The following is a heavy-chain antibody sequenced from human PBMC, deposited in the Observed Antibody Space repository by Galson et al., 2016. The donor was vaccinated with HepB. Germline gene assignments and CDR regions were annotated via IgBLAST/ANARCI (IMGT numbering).Heavy chain of an antibody. V-gene: IGHV4-59*01. CDR2: IYYSGYT. D-gene: IGHD3-16*01. CDR1: GGSMSSYY. CDR3: ARGWGEAAYYYGMDV. J-gene: IGHJ6*02. Sequence: SETLSLTCTVSGGSMSSYYWNWIRQPPGKGLEWIGDIYYSGYTNYNPSLKSRVTISVDTSKNQFSLKLTSVTAADTAVYYCARGWGEAAYYYGMDVWGQGTTVTVSS.